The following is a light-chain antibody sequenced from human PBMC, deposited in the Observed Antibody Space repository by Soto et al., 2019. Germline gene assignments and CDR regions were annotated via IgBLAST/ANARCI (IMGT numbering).Light chain of an antibody. CDR2: EVN. CDR1: SSDVGSYNL. J-gene: IGLJ2*01. CDR3: CSYAGSGLGV. V-gene: IGLV2-23*02. Sequence: QSVLTQPASVTGSPGQSITISCTGASSDVGSYNLVSWYQQHPGKAPKLMIYEVNQRPSGVSNRFSGSKSVNTASLTISGLQAEDEADYYCCSYAGSGLGVFGGGTKLTVL.